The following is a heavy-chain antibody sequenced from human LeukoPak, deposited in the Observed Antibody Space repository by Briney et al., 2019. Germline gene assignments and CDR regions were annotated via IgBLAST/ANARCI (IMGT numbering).Heavy chain of an antibody. D-gene: IGHD3-16*01. CDR2: INEDATTI. CDR1: GFAFSAYW. J-gene: IGHJ4*02. V-gene: IGHV3-74*01. CDR3: VRDLILVWTPGDDFDF. Sequence: GGSLRLSCAASGFAFSAYWMHWVRQAPGKGLEWVSRINEDATTITYADSVKGRFIISRDNSKKSLYLQMNKLRAEDTAVYYCVRDLILVWTPGDDFDFWGQGTLVIVSS.